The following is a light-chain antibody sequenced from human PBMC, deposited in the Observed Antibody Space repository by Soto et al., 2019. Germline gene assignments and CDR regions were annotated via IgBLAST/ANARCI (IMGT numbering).Light chain of an antibody. V-gene: IGLV2-14*01. CDR1: YSDIGIYNY. CDR2: EVS. Sequence: QSALTQPRSVSGSPGQSVTISCTGTYSDIGIYNYVSWYQQHPGKAPKLVICEVSNRPSGVSSRFSGSKSGNTASLTISGLRAEDEADYYCTSFTTTNIWVFGGGTKLTVL. CDR3: TSFTTTNIWV. J-gene: IGLJ3*02.